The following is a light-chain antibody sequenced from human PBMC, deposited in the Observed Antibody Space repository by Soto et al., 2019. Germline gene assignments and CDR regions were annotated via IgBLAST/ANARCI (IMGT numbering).Light chain of an antibody. CDR2: DVS. CDR1: SSDVGGYNY. CDR3: CPYTTSSPLGYV. Sequence: QSVLTQPASVSGSPGQSITISCTGTSSDVGGYNYVSWYQQHPGKAPQLMIYDVSNRPSGVSTRFAGSKSGNTASLTISGLQAEDEADYYCCPYTTSSPLGYVFGTGTKVTVL. V-gene: IGLV2-14*03. J-gene: IGLJ1*01.